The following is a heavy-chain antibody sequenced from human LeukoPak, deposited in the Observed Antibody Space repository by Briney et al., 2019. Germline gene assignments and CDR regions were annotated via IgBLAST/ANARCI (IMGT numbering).Heavy chain of an antibody. V-gene: IGHV3-30*18. CDR3: AKGHRNSGYDSDDRWPGRMY. CDR1: GFTFSSYG. J-gene: IGHJ4*02. Sequence: GRSLRLSCAASGFTFSSYGMHWVRQAPGKGLEWVAVISYDGSNKYYADSVKGRFTISRDNSKNTLYLQMNSLSAEDTAVYYCAKGHRNSGYDSDDRWPGRMYWGQGTLVTVSS. CDR2: ISYDGSNK. D-gene: IGHD5-12*01.